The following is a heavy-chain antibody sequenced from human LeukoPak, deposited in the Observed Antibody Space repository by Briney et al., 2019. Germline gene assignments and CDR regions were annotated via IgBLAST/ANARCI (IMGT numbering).Heavy chain of an antibody. CDR1: GFTFSSTC. V-gene: IGHV3-74*01. CDR2: INSHGRET. CDR3: ARVDYGDYVAAVDI. D-gene: IGHD4-17*01. Sequence: GGSLRLSCAASGFTFSSTCMHCVRQTPGKGLVWVSRINSHGRETSYADSVKGRFTISRDNAKNTLYLQMNSLRAEDTSVYYCARVDYGDYVAAVDIWGQGTMVTV. J-gene: IGHJ3*02.